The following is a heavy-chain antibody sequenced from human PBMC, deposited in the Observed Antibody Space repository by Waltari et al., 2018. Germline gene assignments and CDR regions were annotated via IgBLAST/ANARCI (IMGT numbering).Heavy chain of an antibody. CDR2: INPNSGGT. CDR3: ARDISGTIPAYYFDY. Sequence: QVQLVQSGAEVKKPGASVKVSCKASGYTFTGYYMHWVRQAPGQGLEWMGWINPNSGGTNYAQKFQGRVTTTRYSSCSTAYMELSRLSSDDTAVYYCARDISGTIPAYYFDYWGQGTLVTVSS. CDR1: GYTFTGYY. J-gene: IGHJ4*02. D-gene: IGHD2-8*01. V-gene: IGHV1-2*02.